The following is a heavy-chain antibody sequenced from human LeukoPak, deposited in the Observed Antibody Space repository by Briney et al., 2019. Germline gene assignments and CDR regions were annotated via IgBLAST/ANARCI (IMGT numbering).Heavy chain of an antibody. J-gene: IGHJ4*02. V-gene: IGHV3-21*01. CDR2: ISSSSSYI. Sequence: GGSLRLSCAASGFTFSSYSMNWVRQAPGKGLEWVSSISSSSSYIYYADSVKGRFTISRDNAKNSLYLQMNSLRAEDTAVYYCARDRLIGLLWFGTFDYWGQGTLVTVSS. D-gene: IGHD3-10*01. CDR3: ARDRLIGLLWFGTFDY. CDR1: GFTFSSYS.